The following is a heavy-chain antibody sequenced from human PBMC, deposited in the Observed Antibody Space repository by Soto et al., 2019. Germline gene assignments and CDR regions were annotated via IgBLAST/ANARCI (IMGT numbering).Heavy chain of an antibody. CDR2: IYYSGST. CDR3: ARAEGPGLRFLEWLANDY. J-gene: IGHJ4*02. Sequence: SETLSLTCTVSGGSISSGGYYWSWIRQHPGKGLEWIGYIYYSGSTYYNPSLKSRVTISVDTSKNQFSLKLSSVTAADTAVYYCARAEGPGLRFLEWLANDYWGQGTLVTVSS. V-gene: IGHV4-31*03. D-gene: IGHD3-3*01. CDR1: GGSISSGGYY.